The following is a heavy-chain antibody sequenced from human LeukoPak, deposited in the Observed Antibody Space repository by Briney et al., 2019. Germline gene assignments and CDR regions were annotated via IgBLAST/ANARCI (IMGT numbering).Heavy chain of an antibody. D-gene: IGHD3-22*01. CDR2: IDTSGNT. Sequence: PSETLSLTCTVSGGSIRSYYWSWIRQPAGKGLEGIGRIDTSGNTNYNPSLKSRVTMPVDTSKNQYSLKLSSVTAADTAVYYCARSGYYYDSSGNHAFDMWGQGTMVTVSS. V-gene: IGHV4-4*07. CDR1: GGSIRSYY. J-gene: IGHJ3*02. CDR3: ARSGYYYDSSGNHAFDM.